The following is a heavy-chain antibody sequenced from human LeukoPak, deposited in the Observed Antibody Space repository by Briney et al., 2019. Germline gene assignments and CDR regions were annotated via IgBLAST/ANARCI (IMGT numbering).Heavy chain of an antibody. CDR2: IYYSGRT. J-gene: IGHJ5*02. CDR1: GGSISSSSCY. Sequence: PSETLSLTCTVSGGSISSSSCYWGWIRQPPGKGLEWIGSIYYSGRTYYNPSLKSRVTISVDTSKNQFSLKLSSVTAADTTVYYCARHGPNYDILTGYSSLRWFDPWGQGTLVTVSS. V-gene: IGHV4-39*01. CDR3: ARHGPNYDILTGYSSLRWFDP. D-gene: IGHD3-9*01.